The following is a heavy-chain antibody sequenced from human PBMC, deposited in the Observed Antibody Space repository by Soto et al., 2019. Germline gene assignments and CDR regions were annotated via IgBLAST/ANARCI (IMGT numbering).Heavy chain of an antibody. J-gene: IGHJ6*02. CDR2: IYPGDSDT. V-gene: IGHV5-51*01. CDR3: ARFYGINWGFGNYYYYGMDV. Sequence: GESLKISCKGSGYSFTRYWIHCVRQMPGKGLEWMGIIYPGDSDTRYSPSFQGQVTISADKSISTAYLQWSSLKASDTAMYYCARFYGINWGFGNYYYYGMDVWGQGTTVTVSS. D-gene: IGHD7-27*01. CDR1: GYSFTRYW.